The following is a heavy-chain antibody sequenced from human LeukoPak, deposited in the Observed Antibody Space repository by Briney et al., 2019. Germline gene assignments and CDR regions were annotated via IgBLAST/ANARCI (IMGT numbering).Heavy chain of an antibody. V-gene: IGHV3-48*03. Sequence: GGSLRLSCAASGFTFSSYEMNWVRQAPGKGLEWISNINMRGSTTYYADSVGGRFTISRDNSRKSLYLQMTSLRADDTAVYYCVRDGGTGTTRGLFYYYGIDVWGQETTLTVSS. CDR1: GFTFSSYE. D-gene: IGHD1-7*01. J-gene: IGHJ6*02. CDR2: INMRGSTT. CDR3: VRDGGTGTTRGLFYYYGIDV.